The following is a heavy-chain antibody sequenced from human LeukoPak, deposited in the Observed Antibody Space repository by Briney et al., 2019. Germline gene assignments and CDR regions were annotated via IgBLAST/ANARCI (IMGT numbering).Heavy chain of an antibody. V-gene: IGHV4-39*01. CDR1: GGSISSSSYY. J-gene: IGHJ4*02. D-gene: IGHD2-15*01. Sequence: PSESLSLTCTVSGGSISSSSYYWGWIRQPPGRGLEGIGSIYYSEGSYYNPSLKGRVTISVDTSKNQFSLKLSSVTPADTDVYYCARLNCSGGSCYMLTLRYYSDYCGQGTLVTVSS. CDR3: ARLNCSGGSCYMLTLRYYSDY. CDR2: IYYSEGS.